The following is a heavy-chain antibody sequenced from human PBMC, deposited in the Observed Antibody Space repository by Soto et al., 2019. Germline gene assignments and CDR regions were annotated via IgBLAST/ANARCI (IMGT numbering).Heavy chain of an antibody. Sequence: GGSLRLSCAASGFTFSSYAMSWVRQAPGKGLEWVSAISGSGGSTYYADSVKGRFTISRDNSKNTLYLQMNSLRAEDTAVYYCASQPGWEVAGDAFDIWGQGTMVTVSS. V-gene: IGHV3-23*01. CDR2: ISGSGGST. D-gene: IGHD1-26*01. CDR1: GFTFSSYA. J-gene: IGHJ3*02. CDR3: ASQPGWEVAGDAFDI.